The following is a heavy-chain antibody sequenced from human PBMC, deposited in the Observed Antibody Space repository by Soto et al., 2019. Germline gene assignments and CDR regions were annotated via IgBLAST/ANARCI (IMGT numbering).Heavy chain of an antibody. J-gene: IGHJ6*03. CDR3: ASLAAAGTGNYYYYYYYMDV. Sequence: SETLCLTCTVSGGSISRGGYYWSWIRQHPGKGLEWIGYIYYSGSTYYNPSLKSRVTISVDTSKNQFSLKLSSVTAADTAVYYCASLAAAGTGNYYYYYYYMDVWGKGTTVTVSS. CDR2: IYYSGST. D-gene: IGHD6-13*01. CDR1: GGSISRGGYY. V-gene: IGHV4-31*03.